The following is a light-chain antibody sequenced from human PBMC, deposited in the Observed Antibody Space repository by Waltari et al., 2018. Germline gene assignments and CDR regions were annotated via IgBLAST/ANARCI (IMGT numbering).Light chain of an antibody. Sequence: EIVLTQFPGTLSLSPGERATLSCRASQSVSSGWLAWFRQKPGQAPRLLIYGASRRARGIPDRFRGSGSGTDFTLTISRVDPEDFALYFCQQYGSSPRTFGQGTKVEI. CDR2: GAS. J-gene: IGKJ1*01. CDR3: QQYGSSPRT. CDR1: QSVSSGW. V-gene: IGKV3-20*01.